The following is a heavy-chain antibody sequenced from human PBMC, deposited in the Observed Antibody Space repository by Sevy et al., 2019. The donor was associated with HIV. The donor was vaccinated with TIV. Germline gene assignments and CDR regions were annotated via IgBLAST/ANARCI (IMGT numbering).Heavy chain of an antibody. Sequence: GGSLRLSCAASGFTFSSYAMHWVRQAPGKGLEWVAVISYDGSNKYYADSVKGRFTISRDNSKNTLYLQMNSLRAEDKAVYYCARCYCSSTSGYGPYYYYGMDVWGQGTTVTVSS. V-gene: IGHV3-30-3*01. J-gene: IGHJ6*02. CDR2: ISYDGSNK. CDR3: ARCYCSSTSGYGPYYYYGMDV. CDR1: GFTFSSYA. D-gene: IGHD2-2*01.